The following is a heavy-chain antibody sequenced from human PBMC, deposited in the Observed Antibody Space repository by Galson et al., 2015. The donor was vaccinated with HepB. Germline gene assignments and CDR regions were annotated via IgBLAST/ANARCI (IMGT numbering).Heavy chain of an antibody. V-gene: IGHV3-30-3*01. CDR1: GFTFSSYA. Sequence: SLRLPCAASGFTFSSYAKHWVRQAPGKGLEWVAVISYDGSNKYYADSVKGRFTISRDNSKNTLYLQMNSLRAEDTAVYYCARGDCSSTSCYTPASPYAAFDIWGQGTMVTVSS. D-gene: IGHD2-2*02. CDR3: ARGDCSSTSCYTPASPYAAFDI. CDR2: ISYDGSNK. J-gene: IGHJ3*02.